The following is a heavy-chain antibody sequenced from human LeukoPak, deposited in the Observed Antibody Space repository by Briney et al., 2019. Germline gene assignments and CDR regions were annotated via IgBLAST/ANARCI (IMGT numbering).Heavy chain of an antibody. J-gene: IGHJ4*02. CDR2: ISAYNGNT. D-gene: IGHD2-21*02. V-gene: IGHV1-18*01. CDR3: ARGTCGGDCYSMGYYFDY. CDR1: GYTFTSYG. Sequence: ASVKVSCKASGYTFTSYGISWVRQAPGQGLEWMGWISAYNGNTNYAQELQGRVTMTTDTSTSTAYMELRSLRSDDTAVYYCARGTCGGDCYSMGYYFDYWGQGTLVTVSS.